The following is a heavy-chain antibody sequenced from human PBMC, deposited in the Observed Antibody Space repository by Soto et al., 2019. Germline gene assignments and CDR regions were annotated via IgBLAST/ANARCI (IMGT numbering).Heavy chain of an antibody. J-gene: IGHJ5*02. Sequence: SETLSLTCAVSGYSISSGYYWGWIRQPPGKGLEWIGSIYHSGSTYYNPSLKSRVTISVDTSKNQFSLKLSSVTAADTAVYYCARDIPSTFMVRGVIRAFDPWGQGTLVTVSS. D-gene: IGHD3-10*01. CDR3: ARDIPSTFMVRGVIRAFDP. V-gene: IGHV4-38-2*02. CDR2: IYHSGST. CDR1: GYSISSGYY.